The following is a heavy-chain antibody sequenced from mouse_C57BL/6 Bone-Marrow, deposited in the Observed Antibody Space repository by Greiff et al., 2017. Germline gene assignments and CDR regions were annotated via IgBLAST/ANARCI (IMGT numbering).Heavy chain of an antibody. V-gene: IGHV6-3*01. CDR1: GFTFSNYW. CDR2: IRLKSDNYAT. J-gene: IGHJ3*01. CDR3: TDNWAWFSY. D-gene: IGHD4-1*01. Sequence: EVQVVESGGGLVQPGGSMKLSCVASGFTFSNYWMNWVRQSPEKGLEWVAQIRLKSDNYATHYAESVKGRLTISRDYSKSSVYLQMNNLRAEDTGIYYCTDNWAWFSYWGQGTLVTVSA.